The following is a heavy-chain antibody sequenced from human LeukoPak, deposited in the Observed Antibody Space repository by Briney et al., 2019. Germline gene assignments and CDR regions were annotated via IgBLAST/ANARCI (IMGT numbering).Heavy chain of an antibody. V-gene: IGHV4-34*01. J-gene: IGHJ4*02. D-gene: IGHD4-11*01. CDR3: ARDQGNYPHYFDD. CDR1: GGSFTKHQ. CDR2: INDGGST. Sequence: SETLSLTCAVYGGSFTKHQWSWIRQPPGKGLEWIGAINDGGSTNYNPSLKSRVTKSVDTSKNQFSLRLSSMTAAGTAVYYCARDQGNYPHYFDDWGQGALVTVSS.